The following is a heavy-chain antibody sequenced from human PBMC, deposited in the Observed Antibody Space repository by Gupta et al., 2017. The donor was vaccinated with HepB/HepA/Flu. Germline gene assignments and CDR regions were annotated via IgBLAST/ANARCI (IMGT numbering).Heavy chain of an antibody. J-gene: IGHJ4*02. V-gene: IGHV3-11*01. Sequence: QVPLVESGGGLVKPGGSLRLSCAAPASTFTDYYTSWIRQAPGKGLEWISYISSSSLSIYYADSVKGRFTISRDNAKNSLYLQMSSLTADDTAVYYCARSRYSTSWLHFDYWGQGTLVTVSS. CDR2: ISSSSLSI. CDR3: ARSRYSTSWLHFDY. D-gene: IGHD6-13*01. CDR1: ASTFTDYY.